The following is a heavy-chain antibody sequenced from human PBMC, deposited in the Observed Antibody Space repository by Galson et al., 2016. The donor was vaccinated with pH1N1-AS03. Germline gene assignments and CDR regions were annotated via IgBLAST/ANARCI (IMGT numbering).Heavy chain of an antibody. V-gene: IGHV3-30*02. CDR2: IQSDGSNK. CDR1: GFNFNSHG. J-gene: IGHJ4*02. Sequence: SLRLSCAASGFNFNSHGMHWVHQTPGKGLEWVAFIQSDGSNKYYADSVKGRFTISRDKYTNTLYLQMSTLRPEDTGIYYCGKDNVLGSGWFGVDFWGQGTLVTVSS. CDR3: GKDNVLGSGWFGVDF. D-gene: IGHD6-19*01.